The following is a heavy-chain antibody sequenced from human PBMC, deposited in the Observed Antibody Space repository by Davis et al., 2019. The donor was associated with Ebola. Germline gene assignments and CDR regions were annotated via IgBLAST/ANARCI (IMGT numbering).Heavy chain of an antibody. J-gene: IGHJ6*02. CDR3: AKDAVSGAAPLIYYYYYGMDV. D-gene: IGHD3-10*02. CDR1: GFTFNNFA. V-gene: IGHV3-23*01. CDR2: ITDSGSTT. Sequence: GESLKISCAASGFTFNNFAMNWIRQAPGKGLEWVSSITDSGSTTNFADSVKGRFTISRDNSKNTLYLQINNLRVEDTAIYYCAKDAVSGAAPLIYYYYYGMDVWGQGTTVTVSS.